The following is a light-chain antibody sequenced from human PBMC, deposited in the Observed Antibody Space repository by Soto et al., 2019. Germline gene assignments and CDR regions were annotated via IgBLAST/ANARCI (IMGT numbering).Light chain of an antibody. Sequence: DIQMTQSPSSLSASVGDRVTITCQASQDINSYLNWFQQKPGKAPKLLIFDASNLQTGVPSRFSGSGSGTDFTFTISSLQPEDIATYYCQHYDHLPITFGQGTRLEIK. CDR3: QHYDHLPIT. J-gene: IGKJ5*01. V-gene: IGKV1-33*01. CDR1: QDINSY. CDR2: DAS.